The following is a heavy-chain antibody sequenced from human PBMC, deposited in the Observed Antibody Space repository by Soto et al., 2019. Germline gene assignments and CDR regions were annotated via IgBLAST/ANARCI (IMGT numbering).Heavy chain of an antibody. CDR2: INIYTGAT. D-gene: IGHD2-21*01. Sequence: QAQLVQSGAEVRKPGASVRVSCKASGYSFSMYTIDWVRQAPGQSLEYMGWINIYTGATNYSRSLQDRVTISRDTSASTANMDLGGLRVEDTAVYYCARDGFPYRTNYFDFWGQGSLVTVS. CDR1: GYSFSMYT. V-gene: IGHV1-3*04. J-gene: IGHJ4*02. CDR3: ARDGFPYRTNYFDF.